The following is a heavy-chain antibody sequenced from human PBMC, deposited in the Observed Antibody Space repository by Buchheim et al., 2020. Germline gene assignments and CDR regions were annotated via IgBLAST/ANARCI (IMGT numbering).Heavy chain of an antibody. J-gene: IGHJ6*02. CDR1: GYTFTSYY. Sequence: QVQLVQSGAEVKKPGASVKVSCKASGYTFTSYYMHWVRQAPGQGLEWMGIINPSGGSTSYAQKFQGRVTMTRETSTSTVYMELSSLRSEDTAVYYCARDRPAMDIVVVVAAWGYYYGMDVWGQGTT. D-gene: IGHD2-15*01. CDR3: ARDRPAMDIVVVVAAWGYYYGMDV. CDR2: INPSGGST. V-gene: IGHV1-46*01.